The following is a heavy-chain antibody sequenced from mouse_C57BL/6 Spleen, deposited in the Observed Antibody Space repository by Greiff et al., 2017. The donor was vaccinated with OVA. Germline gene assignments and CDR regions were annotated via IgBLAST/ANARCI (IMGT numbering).Heavy chain of an antibody. D-gene: IGHD1-1*01. Sequence: EVKLVESGPELVKPGASVKISCKASGYSFTDYNMNWVKQSNGKSLEWIGVINPNYGTTSYNQKFKGKATLTVDQSSSTAYMQLNSLTSEDSAVYYCASSLRPAWFAYWGQGTLVTVSA. J-gene: IGHJ3*01. CDR3: ASSLRPAWFAY. V-gene: IGHV1-39*01. CDR2: INPNYGTT. CDR1: GYSFTDYN.